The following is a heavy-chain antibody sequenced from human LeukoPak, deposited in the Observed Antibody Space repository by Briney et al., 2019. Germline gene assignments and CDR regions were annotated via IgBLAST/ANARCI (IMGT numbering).Heavy chain of an antibody. V-gene: IGHV3-53*01. CDR3: ARGVEPLAANTLAY. J-gene: IGHJ4*02. CDR1: GFTVITND. D-gene: IGHD1-14*01. Sequence: PGGSLRLSCAASGFTVITNDMTWVRQAPGKGLEWVSVLYSDGNTEYADSVQGRFTISRDNSKNTLYLEMNSLSPDDTAAYYCARGVEPLAANTLAYWGQGTLVTVSS. CDR2: LYSDGNT.